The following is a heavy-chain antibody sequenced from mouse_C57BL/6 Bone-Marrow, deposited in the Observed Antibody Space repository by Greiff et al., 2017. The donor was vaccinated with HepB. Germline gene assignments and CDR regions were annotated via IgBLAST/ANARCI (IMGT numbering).Heavy chain of an antibody. CDR1: GFTFSDYG. Sequence: EVMLVESGGGLVKPGGSLKLSCAASGFTFSDYGMHWVRQAPEKGLEWVAYISSGSSTIYYADTVKGRFTISRDNAKNTLFLQMTSLRSEDTAMYYWARTLWLRRRDYAMDYWGQGTSVTVSS. CDR2: ISSGSSTI. V-gene: IGHV5-17*01. J-gene: IGHJ4*01. CDR3: ARTLWLRRRDYAMDY. D-gene: IGHD2-2*01.